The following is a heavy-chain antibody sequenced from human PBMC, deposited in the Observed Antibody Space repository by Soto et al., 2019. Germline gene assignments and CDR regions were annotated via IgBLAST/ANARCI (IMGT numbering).Heavy chain of an antibody. CDR2: MNPNSGNT. D-gene: IGHD3-3*01. V-gene: IGHV1-8*01. J-gene: IGHJ5*02. CDR1: GYTFTSYD. CDR3: ARGREYYDFWSGYASGWFDP. Sequence: ASVKVSCKASGYTFTSYDINWVRQATGQGLEWMGWMNPNSGNTGYAQKFQGRVTMTRNTSISTAYMELSSLRPEDTAVYYCARGREYYDFWSGYASGWFDPWGQGTLVTVSS.